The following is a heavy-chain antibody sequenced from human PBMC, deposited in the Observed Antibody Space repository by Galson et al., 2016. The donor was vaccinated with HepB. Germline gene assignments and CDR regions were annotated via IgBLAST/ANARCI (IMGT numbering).Heavy chain of an antibody. CDR2: IYYSGTT. CDR1: GGSISSFFYY. J-gene: IGHJ4*02. D-gene: IGHD3-10*01. CDR3: ATMGSIPGGFDS. V-gene: IGHV4-39*01. Sequence: SETLSLTCSVSGGSISSFFYYWGWIRQPPGKGLDWIGSIYYSGTTYYNPSLKRRVTMSVDTSKNQFSLKLNSVTAADTAVYYCATMGSIPGGFDSWGQGTLVTVSS.